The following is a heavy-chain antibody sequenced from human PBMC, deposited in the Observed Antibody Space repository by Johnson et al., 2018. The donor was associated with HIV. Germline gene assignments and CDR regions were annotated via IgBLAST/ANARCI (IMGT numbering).Heavy chain of an antibody. V-gene: IGHV3-66*01. CDR1: GCTVSSNY. CDR2: IYSGGST. Sequence: EVQLVESGGGLVQSGGSLRLSCAASGCTVSSNYMNWVRQAPGKGLEWVSVIYSGGSTYYADSVKGRFTISRDNSKNTLYLQMNSLKAEDTAVFYCAKDAYCSGGRCYGFGAFDIWGQGTMVTVSS. J-gene: IGHJ3*02. D-gene: IGHD2-15*01. CDR3: AKDAYCSGGRCYGFGAFDI.